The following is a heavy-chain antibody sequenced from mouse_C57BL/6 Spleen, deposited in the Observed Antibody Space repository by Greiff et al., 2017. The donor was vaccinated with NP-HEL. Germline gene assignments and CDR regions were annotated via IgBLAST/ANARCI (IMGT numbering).Heavy chain of an antibody. Sequence: EVKLVESGGGLVKPGGSLKLSCAASGFTFSSYAMSWVRQTPEKRLEWVATISDGGSYTYYPDNVKGRFTISRDNAKNNLYLQMSHLKSEDTAMYYCARDIYYGSSMDYWGQGTSVTVSS. J-gene: IGHJ4*01. V-gene: IGHV5-4*01. D-gene: IGHD1-1*01. CDR1: GFTFSSYA. CDR2: ISDGGSYT. CDR3: ARDIYYGSSMDY.